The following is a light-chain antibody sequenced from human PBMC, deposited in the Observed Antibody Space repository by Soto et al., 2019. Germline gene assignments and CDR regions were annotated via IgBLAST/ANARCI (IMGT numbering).Light chain of an antibody. V-gene: IGKV3-15*01. Sequence: EIILTQSPDTLSLSPGERATLSCRASQTVSSNLAWYQQKPGQAPRLLIYGASTRATGIPARFSGSGSGTELTLTISSLQSEDFAVYYCQQYNNWPPITFGQGTRLEIK. CDR1: QTVSSN. CDR3: QQYNNWPPIT. CDR2: GAS. J-gene: IGKJ5*01.